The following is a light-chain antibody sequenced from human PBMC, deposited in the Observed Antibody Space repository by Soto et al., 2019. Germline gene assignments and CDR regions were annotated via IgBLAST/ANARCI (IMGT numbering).Light chain of an antibody. CDR1: DNINTW. J-gene: IGKJ1*01. CDR3: QHYNSYSST. CDR2: KAS. V-gene: IGKV1-5*03. Sequence: DIQMTQSPSTLSASVGDRVTISCRASDNINTWVAWYQQKPGKAPNLLIYKASTLETGVPSRFTGSGSGTEFTLTISSLEPEDFATYYCQHYNSYSSTFGQGTKVEIK.